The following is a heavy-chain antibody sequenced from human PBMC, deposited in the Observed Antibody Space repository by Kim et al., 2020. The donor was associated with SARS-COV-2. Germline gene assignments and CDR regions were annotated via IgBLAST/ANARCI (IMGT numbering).Heavy chain of an antibody. D-gene: IGHD6-19*01. CDR3: ARKVVAPRPHSSGWYRAGGYFDY. V-gene: IGHV1-18*01. CDR2: ISAYNGNT. Sequence: ASVKVSCKASGYTFTSYGISWVRQAPGQGLEWMGWISAYNGNTNYAQKLQGRVTMTTDTSTSTAYMELRSLRSDDTAVYYCARKVVAPRPHSSGWYRAGGYFDYWGQGTLVTVSS. CDR1: GYTFTSYG. J-gene: IGHJ4*02.